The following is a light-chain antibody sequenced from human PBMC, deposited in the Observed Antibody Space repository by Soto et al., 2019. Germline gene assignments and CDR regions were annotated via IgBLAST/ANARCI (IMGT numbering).Light chain of an antibody. CDR2: DVT. J-gene: IGLJ1*01. CDR3: NSYTSSSTYV. V-gene: IGLV2-14*03. CDR1: SSDVGGFNY. Sequence: QSVLTQPASVSGSPGLSITISCTGTSSDVGGFNYVSWYQQHPGKAPKLMIYDVTNRPSGVSYRFSGSKSGNTASLTISGLQAEDEADYYCNSYTSSSTYVFGTGTKVTVL.